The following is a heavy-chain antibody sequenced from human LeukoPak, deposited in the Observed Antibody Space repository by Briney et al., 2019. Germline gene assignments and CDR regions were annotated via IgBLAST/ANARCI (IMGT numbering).Heavy chain of an antibody. CDR2: INSDGNSI. J-gene: IGHJ4*02. V-gene: IGHV3-74*03. CDR1: GFTFSSYW. CDR3: AREGRVSGYDFDC. D-gene: IGHD5-12*01. Sequence: GSLRLSCAASGFTFSSYWMHWVRQAPGKGLVWVSGINSDGNSITYADSVKGRFTISRDNAKNTLYLQMNSLRVEDTAVYYCAREGRVSGYDFDCWGQGTLVTVSS.